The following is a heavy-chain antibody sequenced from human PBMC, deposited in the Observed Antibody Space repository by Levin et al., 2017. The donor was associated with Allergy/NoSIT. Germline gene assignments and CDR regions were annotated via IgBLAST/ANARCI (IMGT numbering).Heavy chain of an antibody. Sequence: LSLTCAASGFTFSSYGMHWVRQAPGKGLEWVAVISYDGSNKYYADSVKGRFTISRDNSKNTLYLQMNSLRAEDTAVYYCAKDPKNYSEYFQHWGQGTLVTVSS. V-gene: IGHV3-30*18. CDR1: GFTFSSYG. D-gene: IGHD3-10*01. CDR2: ISYDGSNK. J-gene: IGHJ1*01. CDR3: AKDPKNYSEYFQH.